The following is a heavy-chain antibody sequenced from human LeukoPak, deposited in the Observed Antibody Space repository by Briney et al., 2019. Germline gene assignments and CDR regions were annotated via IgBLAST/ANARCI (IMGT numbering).Heavy chain of an antibody. J-gene: IGHJ4*02. CDR3: ARDPVGRAAAGHKIDY. V-gene: IGHV3-21*01. CDR2: ISSSSSYI. CDR1: GFTFSSYC. Sequence: GGSLRLSCAASGFTFSSYCMIWVRQPPGKGLEWGSSISSSSSYIYYADSVKGRFTISRDNAKNSLYLQMNSLRAEDTAVYYCARDPVGRAAAGHKIDYWGQRNLCTASS. D-gene: IGHD6-13*01.